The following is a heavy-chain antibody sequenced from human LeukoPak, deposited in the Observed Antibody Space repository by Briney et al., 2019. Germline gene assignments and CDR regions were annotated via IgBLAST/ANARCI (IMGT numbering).Heavy chain of an antibody. CDR1: GGSISSSSYY. J-gene: IGHJ6*02. D-gene: IGHD1-14*01. Sequence: PSETLSLTCTVSGGSISSSSYYWGWIRQPPGKGLEWIGSIYYSGSTNYNPSLKSRVAISVDTSKNQFSLKLSSVTAADTAVYYCARQPNPLYYYYGMDVWGQGTTVTVSS. CDR2: IYYSGST. CDR3: ARQPNPLYYYYGMDV. V-gene: IGHV4-39*01.